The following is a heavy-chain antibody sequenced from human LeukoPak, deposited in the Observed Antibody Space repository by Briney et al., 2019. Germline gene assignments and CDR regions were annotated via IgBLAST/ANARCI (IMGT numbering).Heavy chain of an antibody. CDR3: ARSLLGAGYYGMDV. J-gene: IGHJ6*02. D-gene: IGHD2/OR15-2a*01. CDR2: INPNSGGT. CDR1: GYTFTGYY. V-gene: IGHV1-2*04. Sequence: ASVKVSCKASGYTFTGYYMHWVRQAPGQGLEWMGWINPNSGGTNYAQKFQGWVTMTRDTSIGTAYMELSRLRSDDTAVYYCARSLLGAGYYGMDVWGQGTTVTVSS.